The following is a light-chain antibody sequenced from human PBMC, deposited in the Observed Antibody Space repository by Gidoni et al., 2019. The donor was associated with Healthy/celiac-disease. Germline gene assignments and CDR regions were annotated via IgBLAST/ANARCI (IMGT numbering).Light chain of an antibody. CDR1: QDISNY. Sequence: DIQMTHSPSSLSASVGDRVTITCQASQDISNYSNWYQQKPGKAPKLLIYDASNLETGVPSRFSGSGSGTDFTFTISSLQPEDIATYYCQQYDNLLPFTFXPXTKVDIK. V-gene: IGKV1-33*01. J-gene: IGKJ3*01. CDR2: DAS. CDR3: QQYDNLLPFT.